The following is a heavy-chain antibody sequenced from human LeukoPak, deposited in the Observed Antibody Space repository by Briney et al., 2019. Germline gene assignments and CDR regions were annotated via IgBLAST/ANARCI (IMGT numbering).Heavy chain of an antibody. CDR3: ARLGRFGEISSWFDG. CDR1: GDSIISSTYC. V-gene: IGHV4-39*01. D-gene: IGHD3-10*01. J-gene: IGHJ5*02. CDR2: IYYSGTT. Sequence: SETLSLTCTLPGDSIISSTYCSGWIRQPPRKGLEWLGSIYYSGTTYYNTPLRTRVTISVDTSESQFSLKLSSVTPTDTAVYYCARLGRFGEISSWFDGWGQGTLVTVSS.